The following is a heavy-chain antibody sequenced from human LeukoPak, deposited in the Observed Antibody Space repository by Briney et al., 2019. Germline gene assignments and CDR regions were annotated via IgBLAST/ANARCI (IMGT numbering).Heavy chain of an antibody. D-gene: IGHD1-7*01. CDR2: IYYSGST. Sequence: SETLSLTCTVSGGSISSSSYYWGWIRQPPGKGLEWIGSIYYSGSTYYNPSLKSRVTISVDTSKNQFSLKPSSVTAADTAVYYCARHALELHLGWFDPWGQGTLVTVSS. V-gene: IGHV4-39*01. J-gene: IGHJ5*02. CDR1: GGSISSSSYY. CDR3: ARHALELHLGWFDP.